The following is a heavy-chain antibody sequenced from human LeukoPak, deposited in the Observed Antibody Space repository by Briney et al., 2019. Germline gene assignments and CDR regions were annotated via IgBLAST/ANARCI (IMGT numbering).Heavy chain of an antibody. Sequence: ASVKVSCKASGGTFSSYAISWVRQAPGQGLEWMGGIIPIFGTANYAQKFQGRVTITADESTSTAYMELSSLRSEDTAVYYCASQAYPHYYDSSAYYYGEDYWGQGTLVTVSS. D-gene: IGHD3-22*01. J-gene: IGHJ4*02. CDR1: GGTFSSYA. V-gene: IGHV1-69*13. CDR2: IIPIFGTA. CDR3: ASQAYPHYYDSSAYYYGEDY.